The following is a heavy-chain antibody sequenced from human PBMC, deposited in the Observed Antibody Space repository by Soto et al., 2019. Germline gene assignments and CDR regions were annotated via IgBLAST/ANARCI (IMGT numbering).Heavy chain of an antibody. D-gene: IGHD3-3*02. CDR2: IYYSGST. V-gene: IGHV4-31*03. J-gene: IGHJ6*02. CDR1: GGSISSGDYY. CDR3: ARAPLISIFFAYGMDV. Sequence: QVQLQESGPGLVKPSQTLSLTCTVSGGSISSGDYYWIWIRQHPGTGLEWIGYIYYSGSTYYNPSLKSRVTISVDTSRNQFSLKLSSVTAADTAVYYCARAPLISIFFAYGMDVWGQGTTVTVSS.